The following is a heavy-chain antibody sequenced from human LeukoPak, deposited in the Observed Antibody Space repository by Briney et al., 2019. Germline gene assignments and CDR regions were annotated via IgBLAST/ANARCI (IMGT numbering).Heavy chain of an antibody. CDR1: GGSFSGYY. J-gene: IGHJ6*02. D-gene: IGHD6-19*01. V-gene: IGHV4-34*01. CDR3: ARGGNGWDYYNYGMGV. CDR2: INHSGST. Sequence: KPSETLSLTCAVYGGSFSGYYWSWIRQPPGKGLEWIGEINHSGSTNYNPSLKSRVTISVDTSKNQFSLKLSSVTAADTAVYYCARGGNGWDYYNYGMGVWGQGTTVTVSS.